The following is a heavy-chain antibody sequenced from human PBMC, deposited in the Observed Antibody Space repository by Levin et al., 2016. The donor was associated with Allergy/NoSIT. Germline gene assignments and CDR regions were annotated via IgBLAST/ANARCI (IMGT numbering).Heavy chain of an antibody. Sequence: GGSLRLSCAASGFTFSVYWLSWVRQAPGKGLEWVANINQDGSETYYLDSVKGRFTISRDNAENSLYLQMKSLRVEDTAVYYCARDRAAMGLWGQGTLVTVSS. V-gene: IGHV3-7*01. J-gene: IGHJ4*02. D-gene: IGHD6-13*01. CDR3: ARDRAAMGL. CDR1: GFTFSVYW. CDR2: INQDGSET.